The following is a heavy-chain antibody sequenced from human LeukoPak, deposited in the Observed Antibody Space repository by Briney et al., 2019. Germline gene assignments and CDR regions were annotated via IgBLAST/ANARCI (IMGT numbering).Heavy chain of an antibody. D-gene: IGHD3-10*01. J-gene: IGHJ6*02. CDR3: AKASTGRTAPYYYYGMDV. CDR2: ISGSGGST. Sequence: PGGSLRLSCAASGFTFSSYAMSWVRQAPGKGLEWVSAISGSGGSTYYADSVKGRFTISRDNSKNTLYLQMDSLRAEDTAVYYCAKASTGRTAPYYYYGMDVWGQGTTVTVSS. V-gene: IGHV3-23*01. CDR1: GFTFSSYA.